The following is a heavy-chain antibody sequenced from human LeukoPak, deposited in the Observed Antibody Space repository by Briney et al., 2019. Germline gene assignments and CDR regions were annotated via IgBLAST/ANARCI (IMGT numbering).Heavy chain of an antibody. V-gene: IGHV3-7*01. Sequence: GGSLRLSCAASGFTFSSYWMSWVRQAPGKGLEWVANIKQDGSEKYYVDSVKGRFTISRDNAKNSLYLQMNSLRAEDTAVYYCARDGDWANCSGGSCYSRWFDPWGQGTLVTVSS. D-gene: IGHD2-15*01. CDR3: ARDGDWANCSGGSCYSRWFDP. J-gene: IGHJ5*02. CDR1: GFTFSSYW. CDR2: IKQDGSEK.